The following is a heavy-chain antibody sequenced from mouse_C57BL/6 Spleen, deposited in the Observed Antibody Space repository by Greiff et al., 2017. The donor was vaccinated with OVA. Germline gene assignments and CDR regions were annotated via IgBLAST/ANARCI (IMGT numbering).Heavy chain of an antibody. CDR1: GYAFSSYW. Sequence: QVQLQQSGAELVKPGASVKISCKASGYAFSSYWMNWVKQRPGKGLEWIGQIYPGDGDTNYHGKFKGKATLTADKSSSTAYMQLSSLTSEDTAVYFCAREGVLRAIDYWGQGTSVTVSS. D-gene: IGHD1-1*01. CDR3: AREGVLRAIDY. J-gene: IGHJ4*01. CDR2: IYPGDGDT. V-gene: IGHV1-80*01.